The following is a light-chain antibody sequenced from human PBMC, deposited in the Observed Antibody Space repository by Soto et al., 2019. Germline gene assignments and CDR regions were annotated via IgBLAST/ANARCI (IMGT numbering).Light chain of an antibody. CDR1: QAISSY. J-gene: IGKJ4*01. Sequence: DIQLTQSPSFLSASVGDRVTITCRASQAISSYLAWYQQKPGKAPKVLISAASTLQSGVPSRFSGSASATEFTLTISSLQHEDCATYYCQQLISYPLNFGGVTKVDIK. V-gene: IGKV1-9*01. CDR2: AAS. CDR3: QQLISYPLN.